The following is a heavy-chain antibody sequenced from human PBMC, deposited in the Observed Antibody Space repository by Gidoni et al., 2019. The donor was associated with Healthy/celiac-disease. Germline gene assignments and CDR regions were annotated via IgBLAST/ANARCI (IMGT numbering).Heavy chain of an antibody. J-gene: IGHJ5*02. Sequence: EVQLVETGGGLIQPGGSLRLSCAASGFTVSSNYMSWVRQAPGKGREWVSVIYSGGSTYYADSVKGRFTISRDNSKNTLYLQMNSLRAEDTAVYYCARMGYPPSIAAVVGWFDPWGQGTLVTVSS. CDR1: GFTVSSNY. D-gene: IGHD6-6*01. CDR3: ARMGYPPSIAAVVGWFDP. CDR2: IYSGGST. V-gene: IGHV3-53*02.